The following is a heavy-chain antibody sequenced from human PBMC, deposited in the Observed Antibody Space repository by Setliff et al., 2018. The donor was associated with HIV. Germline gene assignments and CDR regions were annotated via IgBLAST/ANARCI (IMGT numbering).Heavy chain of an antibody. CDR3: ARHDFWSGYHNWFDP. CDR2: IYYSGST. J-gene: IGHJ5*02. Sequence: SETLSLTCTVAGGSISSSSNYWGWIRQPPGKGLEWIGNIYYSGSTYYNPSLKSRVTISVDMSKNQFSLRLTSVTAADTAMYYCARHDFWSGYHNWFDPWGQGTLVTVSS. V-gene: IGHV4-39*01. D-gene: IGHD3-3*01. CDR1: GGSISSSSNY.